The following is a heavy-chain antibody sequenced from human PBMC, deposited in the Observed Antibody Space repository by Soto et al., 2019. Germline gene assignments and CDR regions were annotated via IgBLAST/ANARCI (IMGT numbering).Heavy chain of an antibody. Sequence: SETLSLTCAGYGGSFSGYYWTWIRQPPGTGLEWIGEINHSGSTNYNPSLKSRVTISIDTSKNQFSLKLTSVTAADAAVYFCARLPGYCSGDSCFGYYSVDVWGQGTSVTVSS. CDR1: GGSFSGYY. CDR3: ARLPGYCSGDSCFGYYSVDV. V-gene: IGHV4-34*01. D-gene: IGHD2-15*01. J-gene: IGHJ6*02. CDR2: INHSGST.